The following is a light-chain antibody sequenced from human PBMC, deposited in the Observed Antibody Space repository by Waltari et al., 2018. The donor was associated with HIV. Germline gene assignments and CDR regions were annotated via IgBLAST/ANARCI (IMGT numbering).Light chain of an antibody. CDR2: AAS. Sequence: DIQMSQSPSSLSASVGDRVTITCRASQGIGNFLAWYQQKPGGALKLLLTAASTLETGVPSRFSGSASGTAFTLTINSLQPEDFATYYCQQANSFPITFGQGTRLEIK. CDR1: QGIGNF. CDR3: QQANSFPIT. V-gene: IGKV1-NL1*01. J-gene: IGKJ5*01.